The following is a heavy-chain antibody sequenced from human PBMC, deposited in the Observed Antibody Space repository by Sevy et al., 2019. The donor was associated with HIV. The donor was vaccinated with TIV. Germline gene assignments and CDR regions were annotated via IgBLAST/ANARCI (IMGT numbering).Heavy chain of an antibody. V-gene: IGHV3-23*01. Sequence: GGSLRPSCAASGFNFNTFAMSWVRQAPGKGLEWVSVISGSSYSTYYANSVKGRFTISRDNSKNTLYLQMNSLRAEDTAVYYCVKEGEGYNYDSSGSFGLWGQGTLVTVSS. J-gene: IGHJ4*02. CDR2: ISGSSYST. D-gene: IGHD3-22*01. CDR1: GFNFNTFA. CDR3: VKEGEGYNYDSSGSFGL.